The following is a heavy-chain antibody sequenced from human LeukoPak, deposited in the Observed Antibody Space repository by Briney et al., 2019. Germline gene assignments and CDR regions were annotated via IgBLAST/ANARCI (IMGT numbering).Heavy chain of an antibody. V-gene: IGHV4-59*01. J-gene: IGHJ4*02. CDR1: GGSISSYY. D-gene: IGHD5-12*01. CDR2: IYYSGST. Sequence: PSETLSLTCTVSGGSISSYYWSWIRQPPGKGLEWIGYIYYSGSTNYNPSLKSRVTISVDTSKNQFSLKLSSVTAADTDVYYCARYGGYGHYWGQGTLVTVSS. CDR3: ARYGGYGHY.